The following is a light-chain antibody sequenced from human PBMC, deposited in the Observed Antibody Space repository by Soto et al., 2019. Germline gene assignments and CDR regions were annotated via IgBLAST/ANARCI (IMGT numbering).Light chain of an antibody. CDR1: QSVSSS. CDR3: KQRSNWFT. Sequence: EIMMTQSPPTLSVSPGERATLSCRASQSVSSSLAWYQQKPGQAPRLLIYGVSTRATGIPARFSGSGSGTEFTLTISSLEPEDFAVYYCKQRSNWFTVGQGTRLEIK. CDR2: GVS. J-gene: IGKJ5*01. V-gene: IGKV3-15*01.